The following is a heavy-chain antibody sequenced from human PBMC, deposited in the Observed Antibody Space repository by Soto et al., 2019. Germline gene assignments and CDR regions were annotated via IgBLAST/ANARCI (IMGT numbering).Heavy chain of an antibody. J-gene: IGHJ6*02. CDR2: ITSSGGTI. CDR1: GFTFSTYS. D-gene: IGHD5-18*01. CDR3: ARKAVGAMVDYYYGMDV. Sequence: GGSLRLSCAASGFTFSTYSMNWVRQAPGKGLEWVSYITSSGGTIYYADSVKGRFTISRDNAKNSLFLQMNSLRDEDTAVYYCARKAVGAMVDYYYGMDVWGQGTTVTVSS. V-gene: IGHV3-48*02.